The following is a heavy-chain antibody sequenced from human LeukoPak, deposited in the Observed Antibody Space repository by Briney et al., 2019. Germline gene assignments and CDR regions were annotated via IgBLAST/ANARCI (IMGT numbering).Heavy chain of an antibody. CDR1: GFTFSSNG. D-gene: IGHD4-11*01. V-gene: IGHV3-30*02. CDR2: IRYDGSNK. CDR3: AKVSRTTVNNKQIDY. J-gene: IGHJ4*02. Sequence: FCAASGFTFSSNGRDWVRQGPGNELVGVTFIRYDGSNKYYADSVKGRFTISRDNSKNPLYLQMNRLRDEDTAVYYCAKVSRTTVNNKQIDYWGQGTLVTVSS.